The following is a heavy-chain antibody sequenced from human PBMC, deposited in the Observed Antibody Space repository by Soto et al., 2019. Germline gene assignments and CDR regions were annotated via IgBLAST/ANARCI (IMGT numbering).Heavy chain of an antibody. CDR2: IWYDGSNK. J-gene: IGHJ4*02. CDR3: ARQAMVRGVITRYYFDY. CDR1: GFTFSSYG. Sequence: GGSLRLSCAESGFTFSSYGMHWVRQAPGKGLEWVAVIWYDGSNKYYADSVKGRFTISRDNSKNTLYLQMNSLRAEDTAVYYCARQAMVRGVITRYYFDYWGQGTLVTVSS. D-gene: IGHD3-10*01. V-gene: IGHV3-33*01.